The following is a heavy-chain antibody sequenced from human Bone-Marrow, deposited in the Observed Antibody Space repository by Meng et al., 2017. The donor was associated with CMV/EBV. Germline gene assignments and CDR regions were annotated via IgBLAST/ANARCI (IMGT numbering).Heavy chain of an antibody. CDR3: TRGYLAAGIVYYYGMDV. CDR2: ISYDGSNK. CDR1: GFTFSSYA. J-gene: IGHJ6*02. Sequence: GGSLRPSCAAPGFTFSSYAMHWVRQAPGKGLEWVAVISYDGSNKYYADSVKGRFTISRDNYKNTLYLQMNSLRAEDTAVYYCTRGYLAAGIVYYYGMDVWGQGTTVTVSS. V-gene: IGHV3-30-3*01. D-gene: IGHD1-26*01.